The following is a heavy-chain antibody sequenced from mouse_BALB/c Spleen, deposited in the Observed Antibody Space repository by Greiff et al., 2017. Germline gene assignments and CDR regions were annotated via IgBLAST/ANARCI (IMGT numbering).Heavy chain of an antibody. J-gene: IGHJ4*01. V-gene: IGHV2-9*02. Sequence: QVQLKESGPGLVAPSQSLSITCTVSGFSLTSYGVHWVRQPPGKGLEWLGVIWAGGSTNYNSALMSRLSISKDNSKSQVFLKMNSLQTDDTAMYYCARDPPIYYDYDVGAMDYWGQGTSVTVSS. D-gene: IGHD2-4*01. CDR3: ARDPPIYYDYDVGAMDY. CDR2: IWAGGST. CDR1: GFSLTSYG.